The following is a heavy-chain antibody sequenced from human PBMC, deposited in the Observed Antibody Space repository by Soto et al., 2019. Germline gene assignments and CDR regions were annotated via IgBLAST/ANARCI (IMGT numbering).Heavy chain of an antibody. J-gene: IGHJ6*02. V-gene: IGHV5-51*01. CDR1: GYNFRDYW. Sequence: PGESLKISCKGSGYNFRDYWIGWVRQMPGKDLEWMGIVHPPDSNIRYSQSFQGQVTISADKSISTAYLQWTSLKASDSAIYYCATQPPGYFAMDVWGQGTTVTVSS. CDR3: ATQPPGYFAMDV. CDR2: VHPPDSNI.